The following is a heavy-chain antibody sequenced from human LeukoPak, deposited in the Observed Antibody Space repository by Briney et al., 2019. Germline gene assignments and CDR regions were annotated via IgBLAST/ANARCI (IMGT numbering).Heavy chain of an antibody. J-gene: IGHJ5*02. CDR3: ARDHYDFWSGYYKYNWFDP. CDR2: INPNSGGT. CDR1: GYTFTGYY. D-gene: IGHD3-3*01. V-gene: IGHV1-2*02. Sequence: ASVKVSCKASGYTFTGYYMHWVRQAPGQGLEWMGWINPNSGGTNYAQKFQGRVTMTRDTSMSTAYMELSRLRSDDTAVYYCARDHYDFWSGYYKYNWFDPWGQGTLVTVSS.